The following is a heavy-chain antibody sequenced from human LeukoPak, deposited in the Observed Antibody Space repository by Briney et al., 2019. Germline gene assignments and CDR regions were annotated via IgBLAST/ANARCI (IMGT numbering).Heavy chain of an antibody. J-gene: IGHJ6*03. D-gene: IGHD6-19*01. CDR1: GGAFSSYA. CDR2: IIPIFGTA. V-gene: IGHV1-69*05. CDR3: ARDVTVAGTFTRQNYYYYYMDV. Sequence: SVKVSCKASGGAFSSYAISWVRQAPGQGLEWMGRIIPIFGTANYAQKFQGRVTITTDESTSTAYMELSSLRSEDTAVYYCARDVTVAGTFTRQNYYYYYMDVWGKGTTVTVSS.